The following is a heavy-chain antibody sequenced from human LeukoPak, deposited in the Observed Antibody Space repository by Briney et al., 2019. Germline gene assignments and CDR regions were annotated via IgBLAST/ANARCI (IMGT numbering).Heavy chain of an antibody. J-gene: IGHJ4*02. V-gene: IGHV3-48*01. CDR3: ARDRAVTTSVY. CDR2: ISSSSSTI. Sequence: PGGSLRLSCAASGFTFSSYSMNWVRQAPGKGLEWVSYISSSSSTIYYADSVKGRFTISRDNAKNSLYPQMNSLRTEDTAVYYCARDRAVTTSVYWGQGTLVTVSS. CDR1: GFTFSSYS. D-gene: IGHD4-17*01.